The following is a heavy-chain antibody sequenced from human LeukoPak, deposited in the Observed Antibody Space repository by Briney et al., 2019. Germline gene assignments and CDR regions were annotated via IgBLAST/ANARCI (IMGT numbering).Heavy chain of an antibody. CDR2: IYTSGST. CDR1: GGSISSYY. Sequence: TSETLSLTCTVSGGSISSYYWSWIRQPAGKGLEWIGRIYTSGSTNYNPSLKSRVTMSVDTSKNQFSLKLSSVTAADTAVYHCARGRYCSADICSGGDAFDIWGQGTMVSVSS. J-gene: IGHJ3*02. V-gene: IGHV4-4*07. CDR3: ARGRYCSADICSGGDAFDI. D-gene: IGHD2-15*01.